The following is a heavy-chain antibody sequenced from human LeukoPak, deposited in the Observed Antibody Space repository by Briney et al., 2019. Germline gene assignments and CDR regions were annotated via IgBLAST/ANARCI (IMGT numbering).Heavy chain of an antibody. D-gene: IGHD3-10*01. J-gene: IGHJ3*02. V-gene: IGHV4-59*01. CDR1: GDSISSYA. Sequence: SETLSLTCTVSGDSISSYAWSWIRRPPGKGLEWIGDISRSGDTNSSPSLKSRLTISVDMSKNQFSLKLRSVTAADTAVYYCAKDRGGGRDAFDIWGQGTVVTVSS. CDR3: AKDRGGGRDAFDI. CDR2: ISRSGDT.